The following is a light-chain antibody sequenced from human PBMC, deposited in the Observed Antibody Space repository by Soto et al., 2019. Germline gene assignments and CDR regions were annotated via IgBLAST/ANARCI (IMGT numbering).Light chain of an antibody. J-gene: IGKJ5*01. CDR2: GAS. Sequence: EIVLTQSPGTLSLSPGERATLSCRASQSVRGSYIAWYQQTPGQAPRLLIYGASSRATGIPDRFSGSGSGTDFTLSISRLEPEDFALYYCQQYGYSPLMFGQGTRLEIK. CDR3: QQYGYSPLM. CDR1: QSVRGSY. V-gene: IGKV3-20*01.